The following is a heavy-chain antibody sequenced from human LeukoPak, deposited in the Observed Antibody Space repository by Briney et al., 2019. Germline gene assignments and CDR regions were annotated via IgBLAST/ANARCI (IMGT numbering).Heavy chain of an antibody. D-gene: IGHD3-10*01. J-gene: IGHJ4*02. V-gene: IGHV1-2*06. CDR2: IDPNSGGT. Sequence: ASVKVSCKASGYTFTGYYMHWVRQAPGQGLEWMGRIDPNSGGTNYAQKFQGRVTMTRDTSISTAYMELSRLRSDDTAVYYCARDYYGSGSYSSWYFDYWGQGTLVTVSS. CDR3: ARDYYGSGSYSSWYFDY. CDR1: GYTFTGYY.